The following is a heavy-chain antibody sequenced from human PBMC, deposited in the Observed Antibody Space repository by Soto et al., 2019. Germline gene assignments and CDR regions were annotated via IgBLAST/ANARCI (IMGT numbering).Heavy chain of an antibody. V-gene: IGHV4-61*01. CDR3: ARDAAANFGMDV. Sequence: PSETLSLTCTVSGGSVSSGSYYWSWIRQPPGKGLEWIGYIYYSGSTNYNPSLKSRVTISVDTSKNQFSLKLSSVTAADTAGYYCARDAAANFGMDVWGQGTTVTVSS. D-gene: IGHD2-2*01. CDR2: IYYSGST. CDR1: GGSVSSGSYY. J-gene: IGHJ6*02.